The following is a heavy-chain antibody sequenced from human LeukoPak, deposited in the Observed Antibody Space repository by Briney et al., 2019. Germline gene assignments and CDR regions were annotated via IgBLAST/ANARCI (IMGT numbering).Heavy chain of an antibody. CDR2: IKQDGSEK. CDR1: GFTFSSYW. CDR3: ARDLEYDFWSGYFLY. D-gene: IGHD3-3*01. J-gene: IGHJ4*02. Sequence: GGPLRLSCAASGFTFSSYWMSWVRQAPGKGLEWVANIKQDGSEKYYVDSVKGRFTISRDNAKNSLYLQMNSLRAEDTAVYYCARDLEYDFWSGYFLYWGQGTLVTVSS. V-gene: IGHV3-7*01.